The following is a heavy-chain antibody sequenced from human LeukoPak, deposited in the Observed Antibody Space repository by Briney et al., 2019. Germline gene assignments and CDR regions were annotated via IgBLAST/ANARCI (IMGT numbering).Heavy chain of an antibody. J-gene: IGHJ6*03. CDR1: GYTFTSYA. CDR3: ARGTTGYYISYYYYYMDV. V-gene: IGHV1-3*03. D-gene: IGHD3-9*01. Sequence: ASVKVSCKASGYTFTSYAMHWVRQAPGQRLEWMGWINAGNGNTKYSQEFQGRVTITRDTSASTAYMELSNLRSEDTAVYYCARGTTGYYISYYYYYMDVWGKGTTVTISS. CDR2: INAGNGNT.